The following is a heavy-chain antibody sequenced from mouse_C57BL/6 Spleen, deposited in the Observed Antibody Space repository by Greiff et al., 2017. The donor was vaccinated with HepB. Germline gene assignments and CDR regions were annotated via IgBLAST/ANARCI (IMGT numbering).Heavy chain of an antibody. Sequence: QVTLKESGADLVKPGASVKISCKASGYAFSSYWMNWVKQRPGKGLEWIGQIYPGDGDTNYNGKFKGKATLTADKSSSTAYMQLSSLTSEDSAVYFCARGYYGSSTYFDYWGQGTTLTVSS. J-gene: IGHJ2*01. CDR1: GYAFSSYW. CDR3: ARGYYGSSTYFDY. D-gene: IGHD1-1*01. V-gene: IGHV1-80*01. CDR2: IYPGDGDT.